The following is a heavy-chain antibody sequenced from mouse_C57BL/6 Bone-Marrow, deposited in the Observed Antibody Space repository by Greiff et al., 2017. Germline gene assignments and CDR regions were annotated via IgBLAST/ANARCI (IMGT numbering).Heavy chain of an antibody. J-gene: IGHJ2*01. Sequence: LQESGAELVRPGASVKLSCTASGFNIKDDYMHWVKQRPEQGLEWIGWIDPENGDTEYAPKFQGKATITADTSSNTAYLQLSSLTSEDTAVYYCTVSAFITTVVGGYWGQGTTLTVSS. CDR1: GFNIKDDY. D-gene: IGHD1-1*01. V-gene: IGHV14-4*01. CDR3: TVSAFITTVVGGY. CDR2: IDPENGDT.